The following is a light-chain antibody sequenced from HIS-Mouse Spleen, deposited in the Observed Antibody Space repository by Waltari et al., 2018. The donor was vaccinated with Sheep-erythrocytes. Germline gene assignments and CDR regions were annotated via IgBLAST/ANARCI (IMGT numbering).Light chain of an antibody. CDR2: DVS. CDR1: SSDVGGYNY. J-gene: IGLJ1*01. CDR3: CSYAGSYNHV. Sequence: QSALTQPRSVSGSPGQSVTISCTGTSSDVGGYNYVSWYQQHPGKAPKLLIYDVSKRPSAVPVRFSGSKSGNTASLSISGLKAEDEADYYCCSYAGSYNHVFATGTKVTVL. V-gene: IGLV2-11*01.